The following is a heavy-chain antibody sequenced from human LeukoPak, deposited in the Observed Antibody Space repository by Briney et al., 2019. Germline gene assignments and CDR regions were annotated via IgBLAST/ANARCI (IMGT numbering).Heavy chain of an antibody. J-gene: IGHJ4*02. CDR2: IKQDGSEK. D-gene: IGHD5-24*01. Sequence: PGGSLRLSCAASGFTFSNYWMSWVRQAPGKGLEWVANIKQDGSEKYYVDSVKGRFTISRDNAKNSLYLQMNSLRAEDTAVYYCARPRWLQSPFDYWGQGTLVTVSS. CDR3: ARPRWLQSPFDY. V-gene: IGHV3-7*01. CDR1: GFTFSNYW.